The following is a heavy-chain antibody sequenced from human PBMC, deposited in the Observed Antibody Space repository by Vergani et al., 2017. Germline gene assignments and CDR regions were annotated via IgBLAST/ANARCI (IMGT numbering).Heavy chain of an antibody. CDR2: IYYSGST. CDR3: ARAGRSGSYYYFDY. Sequence: QVQLQESGPGLVKPSETLSLTCTVSGGSISSYYWSWIRQPPGKGLEWIGYIYYSGSTNYNPSLKSRVTISVDTSKNQFSLKLSSVTAADTAVYYCARAGRSGSYYYFDYWGQGTLVTVSS. V-gene: IGHV4-59*01. CDR1: GGSISSYY. D-gene: IGHD1-26*01. J-gene: IGHJ4*02.